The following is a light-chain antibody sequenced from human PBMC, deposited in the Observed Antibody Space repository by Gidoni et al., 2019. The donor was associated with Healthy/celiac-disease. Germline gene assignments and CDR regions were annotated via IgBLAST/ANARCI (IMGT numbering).Light chain of an antibody. CDR3: QQYNSYILT. Sequence: DIQMTQSPSTLSASVGDRVTITCRASQSISSWLAWYQQKPGKAPKLLIYKASSLESGVPSRFSGSGSGTEFTLTISSLQPDDFATYYCQQYNSYILTFXGXTKVEIK. CDR1: QSISSW. J-gene: IGKJ4*01. CDR2: KAS. V-gene: IGKV1-5*03.